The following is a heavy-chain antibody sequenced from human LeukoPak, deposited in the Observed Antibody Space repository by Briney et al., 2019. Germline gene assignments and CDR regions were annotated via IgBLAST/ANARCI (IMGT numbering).Heavy chain of an antibody. CDR3: ARAGIWSGYYTFDY. D-gene: IGHD3-3*01. J-gene: IGHJ4*02. Sequence: SETLSLTCIVSGGSINRFYWCWIRQPPGKGLEWIGNIYYSGSANYNPSLKSRVTISVDTSKNPFSLKLSSVTAANTAVYYCARAGIWSGYYTFDYWGQGTLVTVSS. CDR1: GGSINRFY. V-gene: IGHV4-59*01. CDR2: IYYSGSA.